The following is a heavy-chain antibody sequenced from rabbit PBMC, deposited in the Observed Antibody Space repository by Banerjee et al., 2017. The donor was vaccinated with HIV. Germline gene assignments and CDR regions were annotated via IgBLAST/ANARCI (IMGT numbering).Heavy chain of an antibody. CDR2: IYSSNGDK. CDR1: GSDISSNA. CDR3: GRDRDGDAGYGSLAL. D-gene: IGHD6-1*01. J-gene: IGHJ6*01. V-gene: IGHV1S47*01. Sequence: QEQLVESGGGLVPPAGSLTLTCNASGSDISSNAMCWVRQAPGKGLELIACIYSSNGDKWYASWVNGRFTISRSTSLNTVDLKMTSLTVADTATYFCGRDRDGDAGYGSLALWGPGTLVTVS.